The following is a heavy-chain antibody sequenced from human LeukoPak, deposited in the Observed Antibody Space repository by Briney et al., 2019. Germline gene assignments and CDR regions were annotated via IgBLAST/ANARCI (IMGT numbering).Heavy chain of an antibody. CDR1: GFTFSSYW. V-gene: IGHV3-7*01. J-gene: IGHJ3*02. CDR2: IKQDGSEK. D-gene: IGHD6-13*01. CDR3: ARGFANYSSSWYLVRWGGSVAFDI. Sequence: PGRSLRLSCAASGFTFSSYWMSWVRQAPGKGLEWVANIKQDGSEKYYVDSVKGRFTISRDNAKNSLYLQMNSLRAEDTAVYYCARGFANYSSSWYLVRWGGSVAFDIWGQGTMVTVSS.